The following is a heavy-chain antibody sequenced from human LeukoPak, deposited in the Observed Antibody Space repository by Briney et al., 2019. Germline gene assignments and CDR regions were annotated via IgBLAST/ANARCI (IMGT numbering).Heavy chain of an antibody. V-gene: IGHV4-39*01. CDR2: IYYTGNT. Sequence: SETLSLTCTVSGVSISSSNSYWGWIRQPPGTGLEWIGSIYYTGNTYYNASLKSRVTISIDTSKNQISLRLTSVTATDTAMYYCARQTGSGLFTLPGGQGTLVTVSS. J-gene: IGHJ4*02. D-gene: IGHD3/OR15-3a*01. CDR3: ARQTGSGLFTLP. CDR1: GVSISSSNSY.